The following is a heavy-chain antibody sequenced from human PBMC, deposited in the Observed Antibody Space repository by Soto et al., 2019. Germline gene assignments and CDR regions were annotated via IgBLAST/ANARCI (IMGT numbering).Heavy chain of an antibody. Sequence: LRLSCAASGFTFSSYEMNCVRQAPVKGLEWVSYISNSGSTIYYADSVKGRFTISRDNAKNSLYLQMNSLRAEDTAVYYCARGFRANWFIGWFDPWGQGTLVTVSS. CDR3: ARGFRANWFIGWFDP. V-gene: IGHV3-48*03. CDR2: ISNSGSTI. CDR1: GFTFSSYE. D-gene: IGHD3-10*01. J-gene: IGHJ5*02.